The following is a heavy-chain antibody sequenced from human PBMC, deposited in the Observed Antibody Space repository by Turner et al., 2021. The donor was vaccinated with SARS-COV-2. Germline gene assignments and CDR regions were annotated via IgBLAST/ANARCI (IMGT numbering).Heavy chain of an antibody. CDR1: GGSISSSSYY. V-gene: IGHV4-39*01. Sequence: QLQLQESGPGLVKPSETLSLTCTVSGGSISSSSYYWGWIRQPPGKGLEWIGSIYYSGSTYYNPSLKSRVTISVDTSKNQFSLKLSSVTAADTAVYYCARKPTGRYYYGMDVWGQGTTVTVSS. J-gene: IGHJ6*02. CDR3: ARKPTGRYYYGMDV. CDR2: IYYSGST. D-gene: IGHD4-17*01.